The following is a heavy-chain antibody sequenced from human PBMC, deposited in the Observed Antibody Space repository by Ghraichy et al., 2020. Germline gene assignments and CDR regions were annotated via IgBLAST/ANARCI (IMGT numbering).Heavy chain of an antibody. CDR2: ISHDGNYK. J-gene: IGHJ4*02. Sequence: GSLRLSCAASGFTFSSYGIHWVRQAPGKGLEWVALISHDGNYKYYADSVKGRFTISRDNSKNTLYLQMNSLRPEDTAVYYCAKDRGGNWALDYWGQGTLVTVSS. CDR1: GFTFSSYG. CDR3: AKDRGGNWALDY. D-gene: IGHD4-23*01. V-gene: IGHV3-30*18.